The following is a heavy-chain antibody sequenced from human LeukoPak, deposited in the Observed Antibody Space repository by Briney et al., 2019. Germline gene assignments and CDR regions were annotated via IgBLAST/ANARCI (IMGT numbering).Heavy chain of an antibody. CDR2: INHSGST. J-gene: IGHJ4*02. CDR3: ARGRIRYCSGGSCYPYYFDY. V-gene: IGHV4-34*01. Sequence: SETLSLTCTVSGGSISSYYWSWIRQPPGKGLEWIGEINHSGSTNYNPSLKSRVTISVDTSKNQFSLKLSSVTAADTAVYYCARGRIRYCSGGSCYPYYFDYWGQGTLVTVSS. D-gene: IGHD2-15*01. CDR1: GGSISSYY.